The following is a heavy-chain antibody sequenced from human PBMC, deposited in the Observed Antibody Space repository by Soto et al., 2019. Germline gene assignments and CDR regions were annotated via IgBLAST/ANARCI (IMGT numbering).Heavy chain of an antibody. CDR3: ATKGGRPTAKTYPYYYGMDV. D-gene: IGHD1-26*01. V-gene: IGHV3-53*01. CDR1: GFTVSSNY. CDR2: IYSGGST. J-gene: IGHJ6*02. Sequence: LRLSCAASGFTVSSNYMSWVRQAPGKGLEWVSVIYSGGSTYYADSVKGRFTISRDNSKNTLYLQMNSLRAEDTAVYYCATKGGRPTAKTYPYYYGMDVWGQGPTVTVSS.